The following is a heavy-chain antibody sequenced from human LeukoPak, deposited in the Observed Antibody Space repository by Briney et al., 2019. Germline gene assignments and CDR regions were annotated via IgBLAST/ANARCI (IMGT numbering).Heavy chain of an antibody. CDR1: GFTFSTYA. CDR2: ISDSGGNT. CDR3: ARAIQYRFDP. J-gene: IGHJ5*02. Sequence: GGSLGLSCAASGFTFSTYAMSWVRQAPGKGLEWVSTISDSGGNTYYADSVKGRFTISRDNSKNTLYLQMSSLRAEDTAVYYCARAIQYRFDPWGQGTLVTVSS. D-gene: IGHD2/OR15-2a*01. V-gene: IGHV3-23*01.